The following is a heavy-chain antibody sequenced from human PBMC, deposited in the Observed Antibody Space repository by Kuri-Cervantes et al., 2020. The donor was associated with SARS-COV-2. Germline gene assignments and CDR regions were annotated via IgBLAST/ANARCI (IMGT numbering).Heavy chain of an antibody. CDR1: GYSFTSYW. J-gene: IGHJ4*02. Sequence: GESLKISCKGSGYSFTSYWIGWVRQAPGQGLEWMGWISAYNGNTNYAQKLQGRVTMTADTSTSTAYMELRSLRSDDTAVYYCARSTYYGSGSYPNRYYFDYWGQGTLVTVSS. D-gene: IGHD3-10*01. CDR3: ARSTYYGSGSYPNRYYFDY. V-gene: IGHV1-18*04. CDR2: ISAYNGNT.